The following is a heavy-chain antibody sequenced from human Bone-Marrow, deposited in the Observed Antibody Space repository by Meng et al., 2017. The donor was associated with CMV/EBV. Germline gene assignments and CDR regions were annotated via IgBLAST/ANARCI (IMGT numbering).Heavy chain of an antibody. J-gene: IGHJ6*02. CDR3: AREGGQASSTIFYYYYYGMDV. CDR1: GGTFSSYT. V-gene: IGHV1-18*01. CDR2: ISAYNGNT. D-gene: IGHD3-3*01. Sequence: ASVKVSCKASGGTFSSYTISWVRQAPGQGLEWMGWISAYNGNTNYAQKLQGRVTMTTDTSTSTTYMELRSLRSDDTAVYYCAREGGQASSTIFYYYYYGMDVWGQGTTVTVSS.